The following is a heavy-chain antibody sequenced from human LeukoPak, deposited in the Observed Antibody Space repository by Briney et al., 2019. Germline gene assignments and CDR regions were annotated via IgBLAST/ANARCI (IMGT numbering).Heavy chain of an antibody. CDR2: FDPDDGET. CDR3: ATSRPYSGYDLAAFDI. J-gene: IGHJ3*02. D-gene: IGHD5-12*01. CDR1: GYTLTELS. Sequence: ASVKVSCKVSGYTLTELSMHWVRQAPGKGLEWMGGFDPDDGETIYAQKFQGRVTMAEDTSTDTAYMELGSLRSEDTAVYYSATSRPYSGYDLAAFDIWGQGTMVTVSS. V-gene: IGHV1-24*01.